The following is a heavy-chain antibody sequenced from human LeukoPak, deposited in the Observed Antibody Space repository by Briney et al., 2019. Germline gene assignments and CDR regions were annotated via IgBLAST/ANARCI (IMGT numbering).Heavy chain of an antibody. Sequence: PGRSLRLSCAASGFTFSHYGMHWVRQAPGKGLERVAVVSYIGSNQYYADSVKVRCTISRDNSNNRLYQQRNSIRVEDTAMYFWARVPEWELAGYFDYWGQGALVTVSS. J-gene: IGHJ4*02. V-gene: IGHV3-30*03. CDR1: GFTFSHYG. CDR3: ARVPEWELAGYFDY. D-gene: IGHD1-26*01. CDR2: VSYIGSNQ.